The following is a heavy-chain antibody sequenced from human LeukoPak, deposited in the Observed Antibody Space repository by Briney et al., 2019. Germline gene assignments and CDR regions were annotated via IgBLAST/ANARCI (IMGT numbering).Heavy chain of an antibody. CDR2: ISGSGGST. CDR3: ARHALFGVVIPWGAWFDP. J-gene: IGHJ5*02. CDR1: GFTFSSYA. V-gene: IGHV3-23*01. D-gene: IGHD3-3*01. Sequence: GGSLRLSCAASGFTFSSYAMSWVRQAPGKGLEWVSAISGSGGSTYYADSVKGRFTISRDNSKNTLYLQMNSLRAEDTAVYYCARHALFGVVIPWGAWFDPWGQGTLVTVSS.